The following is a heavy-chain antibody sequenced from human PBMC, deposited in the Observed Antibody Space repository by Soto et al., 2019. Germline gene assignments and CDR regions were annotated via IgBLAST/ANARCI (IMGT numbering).Heavy chain of an antibody. CDR2: ISSSSSYI. J-gene: IGHJ6*02. CDR3: ARVPQTRNYDAYYYYGMDV. V-gene: IGHV3-21*01. CDR1: GFTFSSYS. D-gene: IGHD4-4*01. Sequence: KSGGSLRLSCAASGFTFSSYSMNWVRQAPGKGLEWVSSISSSSSYIYYADSVKGRFTISRDNAKNSLYLQMNSLRAEDTAVYYCARVPQTRNYDAYYYYGMDVWGQGTTVTVSS.